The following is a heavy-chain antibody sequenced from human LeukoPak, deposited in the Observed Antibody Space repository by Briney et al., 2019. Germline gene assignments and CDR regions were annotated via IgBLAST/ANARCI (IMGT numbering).Heavy chain of an antibody. D-gene: IGHD4-17*01. J-gene: IGHJ3*02. V-gene: IGHV3-23*01. CDR3: SKDPNGDYVGAFDM. Sequence: GSLSLSCTASGLPFSNYATTWVRQAPGKGLEWVSSITGSGRGTYYADSVKGRFSVSRDNSQNTVFLHMNSLRADDTALYYCSKDPNGDYVGAFDMWGPGTMVTVSS. CDR2: ITGSGRGT. CDR1: GLPFSNYA.